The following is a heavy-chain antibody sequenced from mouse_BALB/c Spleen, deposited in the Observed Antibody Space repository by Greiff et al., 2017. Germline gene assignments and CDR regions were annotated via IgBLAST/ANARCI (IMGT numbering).Heavy chain of an antibody. D-gene: IGHD1-1*01. CDR3: ARGATVVAYWYFDV. J-gene: IGHJ1*01. V-gene: IGHV1-39*01. CDR1: GYSFTGYN. CDR2: IDPYYGGT. Sequence: VQLKESGPELEKPGASVKISCKASGYSFTGYNMNWVKQSNGKSLEWIGNIDPYYGGTSYNQKFKGKATLTVDKSSSTAYMQLKSLTSEDSAVYYCARGATVVAYWYFDVWGAGTTVTVSS.